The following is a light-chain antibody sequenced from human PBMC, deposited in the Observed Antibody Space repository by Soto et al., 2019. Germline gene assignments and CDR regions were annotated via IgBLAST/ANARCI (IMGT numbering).Light chain of an antibody. CDR2: GAS. Sequence: AIRMTQSPSSLSASVGARVTITCRASQGIGTELGWYQLKPGKAPKLLVYGASTLQSGVLPRYSGSGSGTDFTLTISSLQPDDFATYYCLQDFSYPRTFGQGTKVEIK. V-gene: IGKV1-6*02. CDR3: LQDFSYPRT. CDR1: QGIGTE. J-gene: IGKJ1*01.